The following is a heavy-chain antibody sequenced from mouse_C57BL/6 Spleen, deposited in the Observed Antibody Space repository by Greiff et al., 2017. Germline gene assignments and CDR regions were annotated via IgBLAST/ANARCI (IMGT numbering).Heavy chain of an antibody. Sequence: VQLKESVAELVRPGASVKLSCTASGFNIKNTYMHWVKQRPEQGLEWIGRIDPANGNTKYAPKFQGKATITADTSSNTAYLQLSSLTSEDTAIYYCARYHYYGSSPFAYWGQGTLVTVSA. J-gene: IGHJ3*01. CDR1: GFNIKNTY. D-gene: IGHD1-1*01. CDR2: IDPANGNT. V-gene: IGHV14-3*01. CDR3: ARYHYYGSSPFAY.